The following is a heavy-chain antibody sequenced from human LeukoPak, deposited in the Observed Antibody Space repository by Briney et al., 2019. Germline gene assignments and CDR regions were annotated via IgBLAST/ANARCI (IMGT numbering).Heavy chain of an antibody. CDR1: GYTLTELS. Sequence: GASVKVSCKVSGYTLTELSMHWVRQAPGKGLEWMGGFDPEDGETIYAQKFQGRVTMTEDTSTDTAYMELSSLRFEDTAVYYCVVVPAAKYYFDYWGQGTLVTVSS. CDR2: FDPEDGET. J-gene: IGHJ4*02. CDR3: VVVPAAKYYFDY. V-gene: IGHV1-24*01. D-gene: IGHD2-2*01.